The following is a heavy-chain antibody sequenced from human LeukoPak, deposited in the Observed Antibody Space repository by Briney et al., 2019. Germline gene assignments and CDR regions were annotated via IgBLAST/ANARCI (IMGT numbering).Heavy chain of an antibody. V-gene: IGHV4-39*01. CDR2: IYYSGST. CDR1: GGSISSSSYY. Sequence: SETLSLTCTVSGGSISSSSYYWGWIRQPPGKWLEWMGRIYYSGSTYYNPSLKSRVPISVDTSKNQFSLTLSSVTAADTAVYYCARLYYDSSGYYQICYFDYWGQGTLVTVSS. J-gene: IGHJ4*02. D-gene: IGHD3-22*01. CDR3: ARLYYDSSGYYQICYFDY.